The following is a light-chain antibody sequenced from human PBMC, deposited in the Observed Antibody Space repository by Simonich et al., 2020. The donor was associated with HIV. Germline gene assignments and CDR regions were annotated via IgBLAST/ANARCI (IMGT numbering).Light chain of an antibody. CDR2: EDN. V-gene: IGLV6-57*03. CDR1: SGSIVSNY. CDR3: QSYDSSIWV. J-gene: IGLJ3*02. Sequence: NFMLTQPHSVSESPGKTVTISCTRSSGSIVSNYVQWYQQRPGSAPTPVIYEDNQRPAGVPDRFSGSIDSSSNAASLTSSGLKTEDEADYYCQSYDSSIWVFGGGTKLTVL.